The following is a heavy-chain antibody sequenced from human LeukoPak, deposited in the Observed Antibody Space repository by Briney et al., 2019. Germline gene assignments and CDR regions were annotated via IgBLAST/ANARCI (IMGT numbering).Heavy chain of an antibody. J-gene: IGHJ3*02. CDR3: ASESGSYLGAFDI. D-gene: IGHD1-26*01. CDR2: ISSSGSTI. Sequence: QPGGSLRLSCAASGFTFSSYEMNWVRQAPGKGLEWVSYISSSGSTIYYADSVKGRFTISRDNAKNSLYLQMNSLRAEDTAVYYCASESGSYLGAFDIWGQGTMVTVSS. CDR1: GFTFSSYE. V-gene: IGHV3-48*03.